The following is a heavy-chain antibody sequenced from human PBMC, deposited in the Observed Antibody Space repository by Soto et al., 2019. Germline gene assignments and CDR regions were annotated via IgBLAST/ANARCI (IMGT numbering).Heavy chain of an antibody. D-gene: IGHD3-10*01. CDR3: AKDGRGSGSHYNSFGY. Sequence: LXLFNAASMFTFDNNYMSWVGQAPSQRLEWVSLIYSAGTTNDADSEKGRFTVSRDNAKKTLYHQKNSLRDEATAVYYCAKDGRGSGSHYNSFGYWGQGTLVTVSS. V-gene: IGHV3-53*01. CDR2: IYSAGTT. J-gene: IGHJ4*02. CDR1: MFTFDNNY.